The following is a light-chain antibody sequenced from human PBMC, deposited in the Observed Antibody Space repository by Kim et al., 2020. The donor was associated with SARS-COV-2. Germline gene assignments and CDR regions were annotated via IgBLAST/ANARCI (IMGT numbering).Light chain of an antibody. CDR3: QQYNNWPSMT. CDR2: GAS. J-gene: IGKJ5*01. V-gene: IGKV3D-15*01. Sequence: EIVMTQSPATLSVSPGERATLSCRASQSVSSNLAWYQQKPGQAPRLLIYGASIRATGIPARFSGSGSGTEFTLTISSLQSEDFAVYYCQQYNNWPSMTFGQGTRLEIK. CDR1: QSVSSN.